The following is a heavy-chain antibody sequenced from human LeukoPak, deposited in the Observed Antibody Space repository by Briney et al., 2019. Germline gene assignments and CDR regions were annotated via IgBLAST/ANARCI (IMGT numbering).Heavy chain of an antibody. J-gene: IGHJ4*02. CDR3: ARDQSYSSAIDY. V-gene: IGHV1-46*01. D-gene: IGHD3-22*01. CDR2: INPSGGST. Sequence: ASVKVSCKASGYTFTSYYMHWVRQAPGQGLEWMGIINPSGGSTSYAQKFQGRVTMTRDTSISTAYMELSRLRSDDTAVYYCARDQSYSSAIDYWGQGTLVTVSS. CDR1: GYTFTSYY.